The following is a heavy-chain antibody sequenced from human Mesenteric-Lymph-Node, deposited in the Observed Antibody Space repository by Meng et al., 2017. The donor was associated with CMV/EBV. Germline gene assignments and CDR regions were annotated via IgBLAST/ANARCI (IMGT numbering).Heavy chain of an antibody. CDR2: MNPNSATT. CDR3: ARTRGCSSGSYEP. CDR1: GYTFSTFD. V-gene: IGHV1-8*01. J-gene: IGHJ5*02. D-gene: IGHD3-22*01. Sequence: QVQLVQSGAEVKRPGASVTVSCKASGYTFSTFDINWVRQATGQGLEWMGWMNPNSATTGSAQKFQGRITMTWSTSTSTAYMELNRLRFQDTAVYYCARTRGCSSGSYEPSGQRPLVTVSS.